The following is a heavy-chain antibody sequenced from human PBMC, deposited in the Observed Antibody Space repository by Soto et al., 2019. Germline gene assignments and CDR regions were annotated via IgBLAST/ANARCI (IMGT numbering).Heavy chain of an antibody. D-gene: IGHD3-10*01. V-gene: IGHV3-30*18. J-gene: IGHJ4*02. CDR3: AKDLLSGGWASSFDY. CDR1: GFTFTRYG. Sequence: QVQLVESGGGVVQPGRSLRLSCAASGFTFTRYGMHWVRQAPGKGLEWVAVISYDGSNKYYADSVKGRFTISRDNSKNTLSLQMNSLGAEDTAVYYCAKDLLSGGWASSFDYWGQGTLVTVSS. CDR2: ISYDGSNK.